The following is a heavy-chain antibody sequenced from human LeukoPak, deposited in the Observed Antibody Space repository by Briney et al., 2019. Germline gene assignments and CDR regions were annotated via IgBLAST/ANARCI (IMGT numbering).Heavy chain of an antibody. V-gene: IGHV4-34*01. CDR2: INRSGST. CDR3: ASIRLSGSYYSYWVDY. J-gene: IGHJ4*02. D-gene: IGHD1-26*01. Sequence: PSETLSLTCAVYGGSFSGYYWSWIRQPPGKGLEWIGEINRSGSTNYNPSLKSRVTISVDTSKNQFSLKLSSVTAADTAVYYCASIRLSGSYYSYWVDYWGQGTLVTVSS. CDR1: GGSFSGYY.